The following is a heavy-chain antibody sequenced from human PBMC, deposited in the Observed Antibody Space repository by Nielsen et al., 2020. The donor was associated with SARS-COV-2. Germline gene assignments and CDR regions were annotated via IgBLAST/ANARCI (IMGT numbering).Heavy chain of an antibody. D-gene: IGHD5-24*01. V-gene: IGHV3-9*01. J-gene: IGHJ4*02. CDR1: GFTFDDYA. CDR3: AKGREMTTPFYFDS. Sequence: GGSLRLSCAASGFTFDDYAMHWVRQAPGKGLEWVSGISWNSGSIGYADSVKGRFTISRDNARNSLYLQMNSLRVEDTALYFCAKGREMTTPFYFDSWGRGNLVTVSS. CDR2: ISWNSGSI.